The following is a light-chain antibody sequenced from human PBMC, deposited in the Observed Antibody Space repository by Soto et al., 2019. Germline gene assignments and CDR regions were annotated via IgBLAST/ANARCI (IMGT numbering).Light chain of an antibody. V-gene: IGKV1-5*01. CDR2: DAS. J-gene: IGKJ2*01. Sequence: DIQMTQSPSTLSASVGDRVTITCRASQSINIWLAWYQQKPGKAPKFLIYDASTLESGVPSRFSGSGSGTEFTLTISSLQPDDFETYYCQQYNSYSYTFGQGTKVHI. CDR3: QQYNSYSYT. CDR1: QSINIW.